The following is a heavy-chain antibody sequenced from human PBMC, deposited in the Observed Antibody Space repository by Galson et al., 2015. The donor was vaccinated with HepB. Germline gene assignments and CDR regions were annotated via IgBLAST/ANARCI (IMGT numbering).Heavy chain of an antibody. J-gene: IGHJ6*03. V-gene: IGHV3-21*01. CDR2: ISSSSYI. CDR1: GFTFSSYS. Sequence: SLRLSCAASGFTFSSYSMNWVRQAPGKGLEWVSSISSSSYIYYADSVKGRFSISRDNAKNSLYLQMNSLRAEDTAVYYCARVRSAVDYYYYMDVWGKGTTVTVSS. CDR3: ARVRSAVDYYYYMDV.